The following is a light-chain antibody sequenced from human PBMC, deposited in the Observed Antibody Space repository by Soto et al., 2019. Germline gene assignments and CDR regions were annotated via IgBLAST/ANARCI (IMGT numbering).Light chain of an antibody. Sequence: QLVLTQPPSASASLGASVTLTCTLSSGYSNYKEDWYQQRPGKGPRFVMRVGTGGIVGSKGDGIPDRFSVLGSGLNRYLTIKNIQEEDESDYHCGADHGSGSNFVVVFGGGTKVTVL. CDR1: SGYSNYK. CDR2: VGTGGIVG. J-gene: IGLJ2*01. V-gene: IGLV9-49*01. CDR3: GADHGSGSNFVVV.